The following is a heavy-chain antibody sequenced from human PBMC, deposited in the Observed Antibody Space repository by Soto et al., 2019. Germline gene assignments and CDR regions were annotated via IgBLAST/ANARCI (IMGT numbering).Heavy chain of an antibody. J-gene: IGHJ4*02. CDR2: ILHDGNNK. CDR1: GFTITNYI. D-gene: IGHD3-10*01. CDR3: ARVDLWDLDY. Sequence: SLRLSCAASGFTITNYIMHWVRQAPGKGLEWVAFILHDGNNKYYADSVKGRFTISRDNSENTLYLQMNSLRPEDTAMYYCARVDLWDLDYWGQGTLVTVSS. V-gene: IGHV3-30-3*01.